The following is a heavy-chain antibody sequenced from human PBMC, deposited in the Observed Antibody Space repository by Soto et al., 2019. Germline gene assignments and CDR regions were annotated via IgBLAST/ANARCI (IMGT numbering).Heavy chain of an antibody. Sequence: GALTISSGASGCTFSRYSMNWVHQETGKGLEWVSSISSSSSYIYYADSVKGRFTISRDNAKNSLYLQMNSLRAGDTAVYYCASEVLEELWLHWTRGYWGQGTLVTVSS. D-gene: IGHD5-18*01. V-gene: IGHV3-21*01. J-gene: IGHJ4*02. CDR3: ASEVLEELWLHWTRGY. CDR2: ISSSSSYI. CDR1: GCTFSRYS.